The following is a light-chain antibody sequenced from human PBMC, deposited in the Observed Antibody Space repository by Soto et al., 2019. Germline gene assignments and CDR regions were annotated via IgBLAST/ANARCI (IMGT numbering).Light chain of an antibody. V-gene: IGKV3-20*01. CDR3: QRYGSSPLIT. Sequence: ETVLTQSPGTLSLSPVERATLSCRASQRVSSSSLAWYQQRPGQAPRLLIYGTSSRATGIPDRFSGSGSGTDFTLTISRLEPEDFAVYFCQRYGSSPLITFGQGTRLEI. CDR2: GTS. CDR1: QRVSSSS. J-gene: IGKJ5*01.